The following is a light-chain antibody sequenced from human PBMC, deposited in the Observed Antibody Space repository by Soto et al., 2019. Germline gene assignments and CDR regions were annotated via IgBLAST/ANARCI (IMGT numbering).Light chain of an antibody. CDR2: EVN. CDR1: SSDVGGYNY. J-gene: IGLJ2*01. CDR3: SSHTTSGTLI. Sequence: QSARTQPASVSGSPGQSITFSCTGTSSDVGGYNYVSWYQQHPGKAPKLMIYEVNNRPSGVSNRFSGSKSGNTASLTISGLQAEDEAYYYCSSHTTSGTLIFGGATKLTVL. V-gene: IGLV2-14*01.